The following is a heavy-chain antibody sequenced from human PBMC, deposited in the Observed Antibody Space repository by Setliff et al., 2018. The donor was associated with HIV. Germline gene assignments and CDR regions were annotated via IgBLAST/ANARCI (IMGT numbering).Heavy chain of an antibody. CDR1: GFSLSSSGVG. J-gene: IGHJ3*02. CDR2: IYWDDDE. D-gene: IGHD5-18*01. V-gene: IGHV2-5*02. CDR3: APRRLRGYNFGLNAFDI. Sequence: PTLVNPTQTLTLTCTFSGFSLSSSGVGVGWIRQPPGKALEWLALIYWDDDERYSPSLKSRLTITKDTSKNQVVLTMTNMDPVDTATYYCAPRRLRGYNFGLNAFDIWGQGTMVTVSS.